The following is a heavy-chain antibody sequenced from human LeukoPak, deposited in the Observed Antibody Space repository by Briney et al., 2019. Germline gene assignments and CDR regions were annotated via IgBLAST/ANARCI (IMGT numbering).Heavy chain of an antibody. CDR2: IKQDGSEK. J-gene: IGHJ4*02. Sequence: GGSLRLSCAASGFTFSNYWMSWVRQAPGKGLEGVAHIKQDGSEKYYVDSVKGRFTISRDNAKNSLYLQMNSLRAEDTAVYYCARAGDWSQSSGRYDDFDYWGQGALVTVSS. CDR3: ARAGDWSQSSGRYDDFDY. D-gene: IGHD3-9*01. V-gene: IGHV3-7*01. CDR1: GFTFSNYW.